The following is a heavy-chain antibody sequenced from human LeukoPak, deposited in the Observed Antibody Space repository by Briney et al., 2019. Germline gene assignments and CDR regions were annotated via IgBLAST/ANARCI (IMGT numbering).Heavy chain of an antibody. D-gene: IGHD3-10*01. V-gene: IGHV3-53*05. CDR3: AKDIFPGDYYGSGSFNY. J-gene: IGHJ4*02. CDR1: GFTVSSNY. Sequence: GGSLRLSCAASGFTVSSNYMSWVRQAPGKGLEWVSVIYSGGSTYYADSVKGRFTISRDNSKNTLYLQMNSLRAEDTALYYCAKDIFPGDYYGSGSFNYWGQGTLVTVSS. CDR2: IYSGGST.